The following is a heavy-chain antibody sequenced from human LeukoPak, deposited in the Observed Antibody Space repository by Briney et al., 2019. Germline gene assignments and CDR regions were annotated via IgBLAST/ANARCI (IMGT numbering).Heavy chain of an antibody. Sequence: ASVKVSCKASGYTFASYDINWVRQATGQGLEWMGWMNPNSGNTNFAQKFQGRVTMTRDTSKSTAYMELSSLRSEDTAVYYCARDSSWYGVPSDWGQGTLVTVSS. CDR3: ARDSSWYGVPSD. CDR2: MNPNSGNT. V-gene: IGHV1-8*01. CDR1: GYTFASYD. D-gene: IGHD6-13*01. J-gene: IGHJ4*02.